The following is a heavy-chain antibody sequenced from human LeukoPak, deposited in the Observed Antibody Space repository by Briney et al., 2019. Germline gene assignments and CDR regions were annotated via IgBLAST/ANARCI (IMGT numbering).Heavy chain of an antibody. CDR3: ARAMTLVWFQH. J-gene: IGHJ1*01. V-gene: IGHV1-2*02. D-gene: IGHD3-16*01. CDR2: INPNSGGT. CDR1: GYTFTGYY. Sequence: GASVKVSCKASGYTFTGYYMHWVRQAPGQGLEWMGWINPNSGGTNYAQKFQGRVTMTRDTSISTAYMEPSRLRSDDTAVYFCARAMTLVWFQHWGQGTLVTVSS.